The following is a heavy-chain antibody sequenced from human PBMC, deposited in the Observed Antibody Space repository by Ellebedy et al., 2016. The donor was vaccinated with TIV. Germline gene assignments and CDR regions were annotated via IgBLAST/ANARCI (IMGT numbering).Heavy chain of an antibody. D-gene: IGHD3-10*01. Sequence: GESLKISCAASEFTFSSYNMNWVRQAPGKGLEWVSSISSSSNYIYYADSVKGRFTISRDNAKKSLYLQMNSLRAEDTAVYYCARQDGSGNSPHYYGMDVWGQGTTVTVSS. CDR2: ISSSSNYI. V-gene: IGHV3-21*01. CDR1: EFTFSSYN. J-gene: IGHJ6*02. CDR3: ARQDGSGNSPHYYGMDV.